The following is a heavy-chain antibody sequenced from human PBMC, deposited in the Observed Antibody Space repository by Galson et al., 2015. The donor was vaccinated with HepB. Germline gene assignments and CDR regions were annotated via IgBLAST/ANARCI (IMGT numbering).Heavy chain of an antibody. V-gene: IGHV3-7*01. Sequence: SLRLSCAASGFSFRTEWMSWVRQAPGKGPEWVANIKEDGSEENYVDSVRGRFTISRDNAKNSMYLQMNSLRVEDTAVYYCARAGDWGQGTLVTVSS. CDR1: GFSFRTEW. CDR3: ARAGD. J-gene: IGHJ4*02. D-gene: IGHD4-17*01. CDR2: IKEDGSEE.